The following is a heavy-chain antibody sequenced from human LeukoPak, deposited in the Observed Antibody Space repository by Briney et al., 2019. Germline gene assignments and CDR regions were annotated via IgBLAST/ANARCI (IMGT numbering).Heavy chain of an antibody. CDR2: IYTSGST. Sequence: SSETPSLTCTVSGGSISSGSYYWSWIRQPAGKGLEWIGRIYTSGSTNYNPSLKSRVTISVDTSKNQFSLKLSSVTAADTAVYYCAREGPAYCTLDYWGQGTLVTVSS. V-gene: IGHV4-61*02. CDR1: GGSISSGSYY. J-gene: IGHJ4*02. CDR3: AREGPAYCTLDY. D-gene: IGHD2-8*01.